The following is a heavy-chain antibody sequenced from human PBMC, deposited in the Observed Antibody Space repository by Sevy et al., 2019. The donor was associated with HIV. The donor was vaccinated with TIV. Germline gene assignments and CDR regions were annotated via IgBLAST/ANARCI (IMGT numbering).Heavy chain of an antibody. Sequence: GGSLRLSCPPYGFRLNTYAMNWVRQAPGKGLEWVSVISSTGNFETYTASVKGRFTISKDNSKNTASVQMNSLRTEDTAMYYCASDAGYTAKFPLLLWGQGTLVTVSS. CDR1: GFRLNTYA. CDR2: ISSTGNFE. D-gene: IGHD5-12*01. CDR3: ASDAGYTAKFPLLL. J-gene: IGHJ1*01. V-gene: IGHV3-30*04.